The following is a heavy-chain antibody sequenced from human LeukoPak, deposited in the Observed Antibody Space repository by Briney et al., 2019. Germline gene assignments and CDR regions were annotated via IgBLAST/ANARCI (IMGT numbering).Heavy chain of an antibody. CDR1: GGSFSGYY. CDR2: INHSGIT. J-gene: IGHJ4*02. CDR3: ARGGSGSYYKLGY. V-gene: IGHV4-34*01. Sequence: PSETLSLTCDVSGGSFSGYYWTWIRQPPGKGLEWIGEINHSGITNYNPSLKSRVTISLDTSKNQFSLRLTSVTAEDTAVYYCARGGSGSYYKLGYWGQGTLVTVSS. D-gene: IGHD3-10*01.